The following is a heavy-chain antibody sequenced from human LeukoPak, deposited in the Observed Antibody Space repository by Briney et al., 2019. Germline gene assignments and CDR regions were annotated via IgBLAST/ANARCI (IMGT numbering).Heavy chain of an antibody. V-gene: IGHV3-30*04. CDR2: ISYDGSNK. CDR1: GFTFSSYA. CDR3: ARDLTDTAMVTVN. D-gene: IGHD5-18*01. J-gene: IGHJ4*02. Sequence: GGSLRLSCAASGFTFSSYAMHWVRQAPGKGLEWVAVISYDGSNKYYADSVKGRSTISRDNSKNTLYLQMNSLRAEDTAVYYCARDLTDTAMVTVNWGQGTLVTVSS.